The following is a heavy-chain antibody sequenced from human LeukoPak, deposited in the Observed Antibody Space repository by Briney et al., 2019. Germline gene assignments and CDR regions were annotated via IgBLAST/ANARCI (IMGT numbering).Heavy chain of an antibody. D-gene: IGHD3-10*01. CDR2: IRYDGSNK. CDR1: GFTFSSYG. J-gene: IGHJ4*02. CDR3: ARVRTMVRGVIMYYFDY. V-gene: IGHV3-30*02. Sequence: PGGSLRLSCAASGFTFSSYGMHWVRQAPGKGLEWVAFIRYDGSNKYYADSVKGRFTISRDNSKNTLYLQMNSLRAEDTAVYYCARVRTMVRGVIMYYFDYWGQGTLVTVSS.